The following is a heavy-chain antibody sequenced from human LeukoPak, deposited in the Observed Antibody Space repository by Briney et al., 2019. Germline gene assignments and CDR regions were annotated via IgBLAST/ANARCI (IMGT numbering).Heavy chain of an antibody. V-gene: IGHV1-18*01. CDR2: ISAYNGNT. J-gene: IGHJ4*02. CDR3: ASGRDDILTGYYY. Sequence: ASVKVSXKASGYTFTSYGISWMRQAHGQGLEWIGWISAYNGNTNYAQKLQGRVTMTTDTSTSTAYMELRSLRSDDTAVYYCASGRDDILTGYYYRGQGTLVTVSS. CDR1: GYTFTSYG. D-gene: IGHD3-9*01.